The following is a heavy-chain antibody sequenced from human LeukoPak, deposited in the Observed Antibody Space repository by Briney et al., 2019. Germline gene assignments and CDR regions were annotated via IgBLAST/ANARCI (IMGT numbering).Heavy chain of an antibody. V-gene: IGHV3-30*18. CDR2: ISYDGSNK. CDR1: GFTFSSYG. D-gene: IGHD3-3*01. CDR3: ANQEEHGGYDYYFDY. Sequence: PGGSLRLSCAASGFTFSSYGMHWVRQAPGKGLEWVAVISYDGSNKCYADSVKGRFTISRDNSKNTLYLEMNSLRAEDTAVYYCANQEEHGGYDYYFDYWGQGTLVTVSS. J-gene: IGHJ4*02.